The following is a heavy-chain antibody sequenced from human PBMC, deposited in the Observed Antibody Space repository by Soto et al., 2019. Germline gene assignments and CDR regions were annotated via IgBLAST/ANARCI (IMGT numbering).Heavy chain of an antibody. Sequence: PXETLSLTCTVSGDSIXXXXXNWLRQPPGKALEWIGYVYSSGSTNYNPSLKSRVTISVDTSRNQFSLKVNSVTAADTAVYYCARRAVVAVTGSLDNWLDPWGQGILVTVSS. CDR3: ARRAVVAVTGSLDNWLDP. J-gene: IGHJ5*02. CDR1: GDSIXXXX. D-gene: IGHD2-21*01. V-gene: IGHV4-59*01. CDR2: VYSSGST.